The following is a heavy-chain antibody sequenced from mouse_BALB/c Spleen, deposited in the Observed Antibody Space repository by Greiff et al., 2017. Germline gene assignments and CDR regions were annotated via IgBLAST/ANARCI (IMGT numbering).Heavy chain of an antibody. CDR1: GYSITSDYA. J-gene: IGHJ4*01. V-gene: IGHV3-2*02. CDR2: ISYSGST. CDR3: AKESTPYAMDY. Sequence: EVKLVESGPGLVKPSQSLSLTCTVTGYSITSDYAWNWIRQFPGNKLEWMGYISYSGSTSYNPSLKSRISITRDTSKNQFFLQLNSVTTEDTATYYCAKESTPYAMDYWGQGTSVTVSS.